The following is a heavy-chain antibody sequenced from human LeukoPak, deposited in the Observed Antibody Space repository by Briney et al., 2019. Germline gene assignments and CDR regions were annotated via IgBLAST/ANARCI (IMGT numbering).Heavy chain of an antibody. CDR2: ISSNGGST. D-gene: IGHD5-12*01. CDR1: GLTFSRYA. V-gene: IGHV3-64D*09. Sequence: GGSLRPSCSASGLTFSRYAMHWVRQAPGKGLEYVSVISSNGGSTYYADSVKDRFTISRDNSKNTLDLQMSSLRAEDTAVYYCVKVGYSGSSGYLDLWGRGTLVTVS. J-gene: IGHJ2*01. CDR3: VKVGYSGSSGYLDL.